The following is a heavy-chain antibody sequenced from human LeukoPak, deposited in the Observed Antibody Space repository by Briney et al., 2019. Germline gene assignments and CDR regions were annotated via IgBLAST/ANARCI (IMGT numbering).Heavy chain of an antibody. V-gene: IGHV3-74*01. J-gene: IGHJ6*02. CDR2: INSDGSST. Sequence: PGGSLRLSCAASGFTFSSYAMSWVRQAPGKGLVWVSRINSDGSSTSYADSVKGRFTISRDNAKNTLYLQMNSLRAEDTAVYYCAASPTNGMDVWGQGTTVTVSS. CDR1: GFTFSSYA. CDR3: AASPTNGMDV.